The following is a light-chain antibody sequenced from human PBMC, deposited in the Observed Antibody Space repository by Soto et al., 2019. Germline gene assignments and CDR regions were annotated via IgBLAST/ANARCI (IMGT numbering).Light chain of an antibody. CDR2: GTS. Sequence: EIMLTQSPGTLSLSPGERATLSCRASQSFSSSYLAWYQHKPGQAPRLLIYGTSSRTTGIPDRFSGSQSGTDFTHNISRLEPEDFAVYYCQQYGSSHYTFGQGTKVEIK. V-gene: IGKV3-20*01. CDR3: QQYGSSHYT. J-gene: IGKJ2*01. CDR1: QSFSSSY.